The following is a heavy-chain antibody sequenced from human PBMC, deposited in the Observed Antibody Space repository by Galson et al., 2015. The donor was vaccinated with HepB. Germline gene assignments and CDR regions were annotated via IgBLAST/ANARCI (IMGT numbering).Heavy chain of an antibody. CDR2: ISYDGSNT. D-gene: IGHD5-18*01. J-gene: IGHJ4*02. V-gene: IGHV3-30-3*01. CDR3: ARGAHSYGFFLPHDFDS. CDR1: GFTFSSYA. Sequence: SLRLSCAASGFTFSSYAIHWVRQAPGKGLEWVAVISYDGSNTYYADSVTGRFTISRDDSNNTLFLQMSGLRPEDTAVYYCARGAHSYGFFLPHDFDSWGQGTLVTVSS.